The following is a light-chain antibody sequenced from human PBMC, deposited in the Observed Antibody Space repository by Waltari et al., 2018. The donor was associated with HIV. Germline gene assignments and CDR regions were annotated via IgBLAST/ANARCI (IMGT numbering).Light chain of an antibody. Sequence: QSVLTQPPSASGTHGQRVTISCSGSSSNIGNNPVEWYQQLPGTAPKLLIYSNNQRPSGVPDRISGSKSGTSASLAIGGLQSDDEADYYCASWEDSLHGPVFGGGTKLTVL. CDR2: SNN. J-gene: IGLJ2*01. CDR3: ASWEDSLHGPV. CDR1: SSNIGNNP. V-gene: IGLV1-44*01.